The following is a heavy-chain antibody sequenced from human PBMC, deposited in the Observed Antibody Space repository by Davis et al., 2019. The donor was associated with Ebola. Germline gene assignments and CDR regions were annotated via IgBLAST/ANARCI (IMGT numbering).Heavy chain of an antibody. D-gene: IGHD1-26*01. V-gene: IGHV4-39*07. CDR1: GGSISSSSYY. CDR3: ARREYSGSYPLFDY. J-gene: IGHJ4*02. CDR2: IYYSGST. Sequence: SETLSLTCTVSGGSISSSSYYWGWIRQPPGKGLEWIGSIYYSGSTYYNPSRKSRVTISVDTSKNQFSLKLSSVTAADTAVYYCARREYSGSYPLFDYWGQGTLVTVSS.